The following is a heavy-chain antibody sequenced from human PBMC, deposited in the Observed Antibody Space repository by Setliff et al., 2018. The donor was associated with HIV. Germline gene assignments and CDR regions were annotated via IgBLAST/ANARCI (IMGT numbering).Heavy chain of an antibody. V-gene: IGHV1-18*01. CDR1: GYNFAIYG. D-gene: IGHD1-26*01. CDR3: AKDDFTGAYPSVALDI. J-gene: IGHJ3*02. CDR2: ISASGDA. Sequence: ASVKVSCKASGYNFAIYGISWVRRAPGQGLEWMGWISASGDAKPAQKFQGRVTLTTDTSSSTAYMELRSLTSDDTAIYYCAKDDFTGAYPSVALDIWGQGTMVTVS.